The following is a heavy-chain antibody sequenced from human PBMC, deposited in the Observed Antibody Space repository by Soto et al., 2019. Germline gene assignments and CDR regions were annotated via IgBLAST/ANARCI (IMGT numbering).Heavy chain of an antibody. D-gene: IGHD3-10*02. CDR2: INPKFGDT. CDR3: ARNMDYYYGRGSGNGHGV. Sequence: QVQLVQSGAEVKEPGDSVRVSCEASGYTFTAYYIHWVRRAPGQGLEWMGWINPKFGDTTYAQDFQCRVSMTRDMSISTVYMELSMLTSDDTAIYYCARNMDYYYGRGSGNGHGVWGQGTTVTVFS. CDR1: GYTFTAYY. V-gene: IGHV1-2*02. J-gene: IGHJ6*02.